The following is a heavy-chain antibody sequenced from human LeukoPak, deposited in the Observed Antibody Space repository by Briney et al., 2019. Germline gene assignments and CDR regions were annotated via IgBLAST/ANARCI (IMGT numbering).Heavy chain of an antibody. V-gene: IGHV4-39*01. J-gene: IGHJ4*02. D-gene: IGHD6-19*01. Sequence: SETLSLTCTVSGGSISSSSYYWVWIRQPPGKRLDWIGTIYYSGSTHYNPSLKTRVTIFQDTSKNQFSLKLSSVTAADTAVYYCARLGGIAVAAYLDSWGPGSLVTVSS. CDR1: GGSISSSSYY. CDR2: IYYSGST. CDR3: ARLGGIAVAAYLDS.